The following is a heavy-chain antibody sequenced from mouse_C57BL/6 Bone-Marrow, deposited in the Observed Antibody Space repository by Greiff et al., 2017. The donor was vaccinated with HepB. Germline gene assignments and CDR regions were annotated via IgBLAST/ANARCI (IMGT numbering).Heavy chain of an antibody. D-gene: IGHD4-1*01. J-gene: IGHJ3*01. CDR3: AKLGGAY. V-gene: IGHV2-2*01. Sequence: VQLKESGPGLVQPSQSLSITCTVSGFSLTSYGVHWVRQSPGKGLEWLGVIWSGGSTDYNAAFISRLSISKDNSKSQVFFKMNSLQADDTAIYYCAKLGGAYWGQGTLVTVSA. CDR1: GFSLTSYG. CDR2: IWSGGST.